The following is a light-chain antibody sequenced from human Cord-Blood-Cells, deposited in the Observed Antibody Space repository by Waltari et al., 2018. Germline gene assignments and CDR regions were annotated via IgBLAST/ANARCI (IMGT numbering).Light chain of an antibody. J-gene: IGKJ4*01. V-gene: IGKV4-1*01. Sequence: DIVMTQSPDSLAVSLGERATINCQSSQSVLYSSNNKNDLAWYQQKPGQPPKLLIYWASTRESGVPDRFSGSGSGTDFTLTISSLQAEDVAVYYCQQYYSTPTFGGGTKVEIK. CDR2: WAS. CDR1: QSVLYSSNNKND. CDR3: QQYYSTPT.